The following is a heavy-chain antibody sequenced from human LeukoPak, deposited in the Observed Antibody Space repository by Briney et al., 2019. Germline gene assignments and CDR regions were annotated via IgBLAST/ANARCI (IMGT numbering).Heavy chain of an antibody. Sequence: ASVKVSCKAAGYTFTSYGISWVRQAPGQGLEWMGWISAYNGNTNYAQKLQGRVTMTTDTSTSTAYMELRSLRSDDTAVYYCARDHLGGYDFDYWGQGTLVTVSS. D-gene: IGHD5-12*01. CDR3: ARDHLGGYDFDY. V-gene: IGHV1-18*04. CDR1: GYTFTSYG. CDR2: ISAYNGNT. J-gene: IGHJ4*02.